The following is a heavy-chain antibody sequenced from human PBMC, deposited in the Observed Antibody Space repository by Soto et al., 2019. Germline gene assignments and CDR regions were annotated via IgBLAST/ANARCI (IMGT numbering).Heavy chain of an antibody. J-gene: IGHJ5*02. V-gene: IGHV4-31*03. CDR1: GGSISSGGYY. CDR2: IYYSGST. D-gene: IGHD5-12*01. CDR3: AREEGVGYDHRWFDP. Sequence: QVQLQESGPGLVKPSQTLSLTCTVSGGSISSGGYYWSWIRQHPGKGLEWIGYIYYSGSTYYNPHLKSRVTISVDTSKNHFSLKLSSVTAADTAVYYCAREEGVGYDHRWFDPWGQGTLVTVSS.